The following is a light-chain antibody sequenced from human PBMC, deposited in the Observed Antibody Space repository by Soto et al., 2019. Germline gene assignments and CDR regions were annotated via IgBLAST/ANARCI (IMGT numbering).Light chain of an antibody. V-gene: IGLV2-14*01. CDR2: EVN. Sequence: QSALTRPASVSGSPGQSITISCPGTSSDVGTYNYVSWYLQHPGKAPTLMIYEVNNRPSGVSNRFSGSKSDNTASLTISGLQAEDEADYYCSSYRGSSSLYVFGTGTKVTVL. CDR1: SSDVGTYNY. CDR3: SSYRGSSSLYV. J-gene: IGLJ1*01.